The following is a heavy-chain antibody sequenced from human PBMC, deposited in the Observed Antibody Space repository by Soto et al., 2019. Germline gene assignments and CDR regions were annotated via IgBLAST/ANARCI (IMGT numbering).Heavy chain of an antibody. CDR3: ARFDTAMVVYYGMDV. CDR2: IYYGGST. Sequence: SETLSLTCTVSGGSISSGGYYWSWIRQHPGKGLEWIGYIYYGGSTYYNPSLKSRVTISVDTSKNQFSLKLSSVTAADTAVYYCARFDTAMVVYYGMDVWGQGTTVTVSS. D-gene: IGHD5-18*01. CDR1: GGSISSGGYY. V-gene: IGHV4-31*03. J-gene: IGHJ6*02.